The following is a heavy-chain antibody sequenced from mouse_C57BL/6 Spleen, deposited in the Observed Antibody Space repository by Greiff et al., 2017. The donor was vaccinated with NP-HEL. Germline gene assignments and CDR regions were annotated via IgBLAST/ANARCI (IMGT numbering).Heavy chain of an antibody. CDR3: AGIYYDYDAWFAY. J-gene: IGHJ3*01. D-gene: IGHD2-4*01. CDR1: GFNIKNTY. V-gene: IGHV14-3*01. CDR2: IDPANGNT. Sequence: EVQLQQSVAELVRPGASVKLSCTASGFNIKNTYMHWVKQRPEQGLEWIGRIDPANGNTKYAPKFQGKATITADASSNTAYLQLSSLTSEGTAIYYCAGIYYDYDAWFAYWGQGTLVTVSA.